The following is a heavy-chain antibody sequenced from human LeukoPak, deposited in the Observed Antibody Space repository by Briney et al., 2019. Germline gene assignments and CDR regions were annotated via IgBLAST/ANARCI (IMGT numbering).Heavy chain of an antibody. D-gene: IGHD3-10*01. J-gene: IGHJ4*02. Sequence: GGSLRLSCAASGFNVNNAWMSWVRQAPGKGLEWVGRIISKIDGGATDYAEPVRGRFTISRDDSKSAVYLQMNSLKIEDTAVYYCTTDLGTYYHGSQRLIPIDYWGQGTLVTVSS. CDR1: GFNVNNAW. V-gene: IGHV3-15*07. CDR2: IISKIDGGAT. CDR3: TTDLGTYYHGSQRLIPIDY.